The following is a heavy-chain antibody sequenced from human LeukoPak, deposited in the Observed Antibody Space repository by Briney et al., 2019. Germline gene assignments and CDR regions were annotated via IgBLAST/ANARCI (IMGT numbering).Heavy chain of an antibody. CDR2: ISSSGSTI. J-gene: IGHJ6*03. V-gene: IGHV3-48*03. Sequence: PGGSLRLSCAASGFTFSSYEMNWVRQAPGKGLEWVSYISSSGSTIYYADSVKGRFTISRDNAKNSLYLQMNSLRAEDTAVYYCVRDLGAAGSNYYYYMDVWGKGTTVTVS. CDR3: VRDLGAAGSNYYYYMDV. D-gene: IGHD6-13*01. CDR1: GFTFSSYE.